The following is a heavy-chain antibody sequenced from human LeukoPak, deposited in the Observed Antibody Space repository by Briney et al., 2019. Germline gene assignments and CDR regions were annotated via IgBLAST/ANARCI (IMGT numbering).Heavy chain of an antibody. CDR1: GFTFSSYA. CDR2: ISGSGGST. J-gene: IGHJ4*02. V-gene: IGHV3-23*01. Sequence: PGGSLRLSCAASGFTFSSYAMSWVRQAPGKGLEWVSAISGSGGSTYYADSVKGRFTISRDNSKNTLYLQMNSLRAEDTAVYYCAKGVRPLLYRALFDYWGQGTLVTVSS. D-gene: IGHD2-2*02. CDR3: AKGVRPLLYRALFDY.